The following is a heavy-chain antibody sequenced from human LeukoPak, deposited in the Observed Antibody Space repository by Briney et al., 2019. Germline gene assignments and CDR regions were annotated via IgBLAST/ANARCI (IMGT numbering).Heavy chain of an antibody. CDR1: GGSWGSYA. V-gene: IGHV1-69*04. J-gene: IGHJ5*02. Sequence: AAGRLSCGACGGSWGSYALSWVREAPGQGLEWTGRIIPILGIANYAQKFQGRVTITADKSTSTAYMELSSLRSEDTAVYYCAGTMAIGVNWFDPWGQGTLVTVSS. CDR3: AGTMAIGVNWFDP. CDR2: IIPILGIA. D-gene: IGHD3-10*01.